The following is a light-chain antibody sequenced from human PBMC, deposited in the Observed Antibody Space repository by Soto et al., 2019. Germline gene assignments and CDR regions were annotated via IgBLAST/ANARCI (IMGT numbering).Light chain of an antibody. CDR1: QSISSY. Sequence: DIQMTQSPSSLSASVGDRVTVTCRASQSISSYLNWYQQKPGKAPKLLIYAASSLQSGVPSRFSGSGSGTDFTLTISRLQPEDFATYYCQQSYSIPFTFGPGTKVHIK. CDR3: QQSYSIPFT. CDR2: AAS. V-gene: IGKV1-39*01. J-gene: IGKJ3*01.